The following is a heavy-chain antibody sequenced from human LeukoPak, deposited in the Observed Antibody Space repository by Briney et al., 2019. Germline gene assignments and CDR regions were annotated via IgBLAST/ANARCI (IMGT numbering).Heavy chain of an antibody. CDR2: TSYDGSNK. D-gene: IGHD4-17*01. J-gene: IGHJ6*02. Sequence: GGSLRLSCAASGFTFSSYGMHWVRQAPGKGLEWVAVTSYDGSNKYYADSVKGRFTISRDNSKNTLYLQMNSLRADDTAVYYCAKVANYGDPRYYGMDVWGQGTTVTVSS. CDR3: AKVANYGDPRYYGMDV. CDR1: GFTFSSYG. V-gene: IGHV3-30*18.